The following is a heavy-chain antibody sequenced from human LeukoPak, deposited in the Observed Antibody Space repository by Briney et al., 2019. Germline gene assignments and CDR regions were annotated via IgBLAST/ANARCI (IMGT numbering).Heavy chain of an antibody. D-gene: IGHD3-9*01. V-gene: IGHV4-34*01. CDR1: GGSFSGYY. J-gene: IGHJ4*02. CDR2: INHSGST. CDR3: ARTPRDILTGYYDYFDY. Sequence: SETLSLTCAVYGGSFSGYYWSWIRQPPGKGLEWIGEINHSGSTNYNPSLKSRVTISVDTSKNQFSLKLSSVTAADTAVYYCARTPRDILTGYYDYFDYWGQGILVTVSS.